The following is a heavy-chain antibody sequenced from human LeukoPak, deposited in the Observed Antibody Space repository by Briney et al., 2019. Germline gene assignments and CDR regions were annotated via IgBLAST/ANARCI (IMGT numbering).Heavy chain of an antibody. CDR3: ARDSRGYPY. D-gene: IGHD3-22*01. CDR2: INQDGSEK. CDR1: GLTLSNYW. V-gene: IGHV3-7*05. Sequence: GGSLRLSCAASGLTLSNYWMTWVRQAPGKGLEWVANINQDGSEKNYVDSVKGRFTISRDNAKNSLYLEMDSLRAEDMGVYYCARDSRGYPYWGQGTLVTVSS. J-gene: IGHJ4*02.